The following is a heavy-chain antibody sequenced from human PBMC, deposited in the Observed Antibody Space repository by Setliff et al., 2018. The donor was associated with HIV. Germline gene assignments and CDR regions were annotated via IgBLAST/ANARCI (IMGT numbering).Heavy chain of an antibody. CDR1: GGSFSNYY. CDR2: LSPSGTT. CDR3: ARVTMVRGGNPYYYYGMDV. V-gene: IGHV4-34*01. D-gene: IGHD3-10*01. Sequence: SETLSLTCTVYGGSFSNYYTNWFRQPPGKGLEWIGELSPSGTTRPNPSLQSRVIISLDTSKNQFSLKLSSVTAADTAVYYCARVTMVRGGNPYYYYGMDVWGQGTTVTVSS. J-gene: IGHJ6*02.